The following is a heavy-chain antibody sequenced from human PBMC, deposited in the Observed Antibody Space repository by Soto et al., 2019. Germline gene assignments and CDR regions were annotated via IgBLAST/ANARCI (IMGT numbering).Heavy chain of an antibody. CDR3: GRVPLDGNYANGVDV. CDR1: GFTFTSSA. J-gene: IGHJ6*02. V-gene: IGHV1-58*01. CDR2: IVVGSGNT. Sequence: ASVKVSCKASGFTFTSSAVQWVRQARGQRLEWIGWIVVGSGNTNYAQKFQERVTITRDMSTSTAYMELSSLRAEDTAVYYCGRVPLDGNYANGVDVWGQGTTVTVSS. D-gene: IGHD4-17*01.